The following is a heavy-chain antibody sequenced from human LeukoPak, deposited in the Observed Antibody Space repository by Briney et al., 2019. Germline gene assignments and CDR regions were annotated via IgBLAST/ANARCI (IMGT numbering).Heavy chain of an antibody. CDR1: GDSMSGSY. CDR3: ARVRPDNDNTSYLKLDS. J-gene: IGHJ4*02. V-gene: IGHV4-59*01. Sequence: PSETLSLTCTASGDSMSGSYWSWLRQPPGKRLEWIGYISYSGNIKYSPSLDNRVTISLDTSKKQLSLQLTSVTAADTAVYYCARVRPDNDNTSYLKLDSWGPGTLVTVSS. D-gene: IGHD3-22*01. CDR2: ISYSGNI.